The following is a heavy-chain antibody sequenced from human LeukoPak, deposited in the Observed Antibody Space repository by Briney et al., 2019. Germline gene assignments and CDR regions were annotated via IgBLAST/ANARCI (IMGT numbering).Heavy chain of an antibody. Sequence: GRSLRLSCAASGFTFDDYAMHWVRHAPGKGLEWVSGISWNSGSIGYADSVKGRFTISRDNAKNSLYLQMNSLRAEDMALYYCATSLQLWYHFDYWGQGTLVTVSS. V-gene: IGHV3-9*03. CDR3: ATSLQLWYHFDY. J-gene: IGHJ4*02. CDR1: GFTFDDYA. D-gene: IGHD5-18*01. CDR2: ISWNSGSI.